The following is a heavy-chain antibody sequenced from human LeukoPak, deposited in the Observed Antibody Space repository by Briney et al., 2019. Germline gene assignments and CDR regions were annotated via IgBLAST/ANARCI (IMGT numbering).Heavy chain of an antibody. CDR2: ISAYNGNT. CDR3: ARDRGYYYGSGSLVY. J-gene: IGHJ4*02. D-gene: IGHD3-10*01. Sequence: ASVKVSCKASGYTFTSYGISWVRQAPGQGLEWMGWISAYNGNTNYAQKLQGRVTMTTDTSTSTAYMELRSLRSDDTAVYYCARDRGYYYGSGSLVYWGQGTLVTVSS. CDR1: GYTFTSYG. V-gene: IGHV1-18*01.